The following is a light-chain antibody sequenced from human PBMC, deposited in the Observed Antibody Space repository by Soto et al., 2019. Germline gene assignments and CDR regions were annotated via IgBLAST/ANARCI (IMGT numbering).Light chain of an antibody. CDR3: QQYNSYPLT. Sequence: DIQMTQSPSTLSASVGDRVTITCRASQSISSWLAWYQQKPGKAPKLLIQKASSLESGVPSRFSGSGSGTEFTLTIRNLQPDDFATYHCQQYNSYPLTFGGRTKVEIK. CDR2: KAS. V-gene: IGKV1-5*03. J-gene: IGKJ4*01. CDR1: QSISSW.